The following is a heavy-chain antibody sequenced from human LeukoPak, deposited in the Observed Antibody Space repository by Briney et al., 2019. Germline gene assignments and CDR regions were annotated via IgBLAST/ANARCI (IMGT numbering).Heavy chain of an antibody. CDR1: GGSISTSNYY. CDR2: IFYSGST. CDR3: ARVNYDSSGCIDY. Sequence: SETLSLTCTVSGGSISTSNYYWGWIRQPPGKGLEWIGNIFYSGSTYYSPSLRSRVTISLDTSRNQFSLKLNSVTAADTAVYYCARVNYDSSGCIDYWGQGTLVTVSS. J-gene: IGHJ4*02. D-gene: IGHD3-22*01. V-gene: IGHV4-39*07.